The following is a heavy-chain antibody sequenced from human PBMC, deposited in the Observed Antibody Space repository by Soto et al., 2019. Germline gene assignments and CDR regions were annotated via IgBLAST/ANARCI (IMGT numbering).Heavy chain of an antibody. CDR3: AKVPYDFWSGYYPPLYFDY. V-gene: IGHV3-23*01. J-gene: IGHJ4*02. CDR1: GFTFSSYV. CDR2: ISGSGGST. D-gene: IGHD3-3*01. Sequence: EVQLLESGGGLVQGGGSLRLSCAASGFTFSSYVMSWVRQAPGKGLEWVSGISGSGGSTYYADSVKGRFTISRDNSKNTLYLQMNSLRAEDTAVYYCAKVPYDFWSGYYPPLYFDYWGQGTLVTVSS.